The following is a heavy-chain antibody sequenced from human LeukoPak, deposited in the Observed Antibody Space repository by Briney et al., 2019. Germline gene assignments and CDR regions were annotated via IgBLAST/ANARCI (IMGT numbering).Heavy chain of an antibody. V-gene: IGHV3-43*01. J-gene: IGHJ4*02. Sequence: PGGSLRLSCATSGFNFDRCTIHWVRQAPGKGLEWVSLAGWAGGTTFYSDSVRGRFTISRDSGRKSVHLQMNSLTTDDTAFYFCAKELDTMFFDYWGQGALVTVSS. CDR3: AKELDTMFFDY. CDR1: GFNFDRCT. D-gene: IGHD3-10*02. CDR2: AGWAGGTT.